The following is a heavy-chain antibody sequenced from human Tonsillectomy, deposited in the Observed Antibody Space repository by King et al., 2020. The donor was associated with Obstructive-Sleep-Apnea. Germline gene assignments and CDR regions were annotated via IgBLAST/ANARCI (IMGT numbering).Heavy chain of an antibody. D-gene: IGHD2-15*01. CDR1: GGAVSTYY. CDR3: ARVDCSGGSCYPGY. Sequence: PLQESGPGLVKPSEILSLTCTVSGGAVSTYYWSWIRQPPGKGLEWIGYIYYSGSTNYNRSLKSRVTISLDTPNNQVSLKLSSVTAADTAVYYCARVDCSGGSCYPGYRGQGTLVTVSS. CDR2: IYYSGST. J-gene: IGHJ4*02. V-gene: IGHV4-59*02.